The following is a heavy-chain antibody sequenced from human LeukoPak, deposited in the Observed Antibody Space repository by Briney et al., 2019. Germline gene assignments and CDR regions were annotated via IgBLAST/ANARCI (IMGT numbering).Heavy chain of an antibody. D-gene: IGHD3-10*01. Sequence: GGSLRLSCAASGFTFSNYAMHWVRQAPGKGLEYVSAISSNGGSTYYASSVKGRFTISRDNSKNTLYLQMGSLRAEDMAVYYCARARGESYYFDYWGQGTLVTVSS. CDR2: ISSNGGST. CDR1: GFTFSNYA. J-gene: IGHJ4*02. CDR3: ARARGESYYFDY. V-gene: IGHV3-64*01.